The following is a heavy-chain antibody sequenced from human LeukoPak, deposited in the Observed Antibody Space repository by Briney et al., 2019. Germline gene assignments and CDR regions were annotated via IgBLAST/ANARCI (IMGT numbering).Heavy chain of an antibody. D-gene: IGHD2-21*02. V-gene: IGHV1-69*13. CDR3: ARTGWGIVVATAAVFEAFDI. Sequence: SVKVSCKASGGTFSSYAISWVRQAPGQGLEWMGGIIPIFGTANYAQKFQGRVTITADESTSTAYMELSSLRSEDTAVYYCARTGWGIVVATAAVFEAFDIWGQGTMVTVSS. CDR2: IIPIFGTA. CDR1: GGTFSSYA. J-gene: IGHJ3*02.